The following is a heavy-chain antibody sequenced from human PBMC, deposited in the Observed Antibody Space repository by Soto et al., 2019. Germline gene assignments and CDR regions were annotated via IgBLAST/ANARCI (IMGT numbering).Heavy chain of an antibody. D-gene: IGHD1-7*01. CDR2: ISIIGNS. V-gene: IGHV4-4*07. CDR1: GGSITDYS. CDR3: ARESGDNWTYEVD. J-gene: IGHJ4*02. Sequence: QVQVKESGPGLVKPSESLSLTCTVSGGSITDYSWSWIRQSAGKGLEWLGRISIIGNSHYHPSRRSRVTMSIETSKNQFSLNLRSVTAADTAVYYCARESGDNWTYEVDWGQGTLVTVSS.